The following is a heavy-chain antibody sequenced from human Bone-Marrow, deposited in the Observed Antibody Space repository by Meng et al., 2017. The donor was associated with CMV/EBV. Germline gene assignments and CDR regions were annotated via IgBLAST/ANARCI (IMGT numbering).Heavy chain of an antibody. Sequence: SETLSLTCTVSGGSISSYYWSWIRQPPGKGLEWIGYIYYSGSTNYNPSLKSRVTISVDTSKNQFSLKLSSVTAADTAVYYCAREDLVKGRYGMDVWGQGTTVTVS. CDR3: AREDLVKGRYGMDV. CDR2: IYYSGST. J-gene: IGHJ6*02. CDR1: GGSISSYY. V-gene: IGHV4-59*01. D-gene: IGHD3-3*01.